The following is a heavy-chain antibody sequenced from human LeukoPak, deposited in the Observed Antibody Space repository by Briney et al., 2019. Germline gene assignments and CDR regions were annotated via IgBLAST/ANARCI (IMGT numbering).Heavy chain of an antibody. J-gene: IGHJ4*02. Sequence: ASVKVSCKNPGYSENFYGITWVRQVAGQGLEWMGCISAQHGQTEYAPNSQDRVTMTTDTYTNTAYMELGSLRSDDTAVYYCAGSLGYCTSNVCYLKYWGQGTLVTVSS. CDR1: GYSENFYG. CDR2: ISAQHGQT. D-gene: IGHD2-8*01. CDR3: AGSLGYCTSNVCYLKY. V-gene: IGHV1-18*01.